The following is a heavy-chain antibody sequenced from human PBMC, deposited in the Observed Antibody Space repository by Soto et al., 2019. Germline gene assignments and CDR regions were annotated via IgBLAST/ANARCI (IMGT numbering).Heavy chain of an antibody. Sequence: QVQLVQSGAEVKKPGASVKVSCKVSGYTLTELSMHWVRQAPGKGLEWMGGFDPEDGETIYAQKFQGRVTMTEDTSTDTAYMELSSLRSEDTAVYYCATDHPPHLYDFWSGHARDAFDIWGQGTMVTVSS. J-gene: IGHJ3*02. V-gene: IGHV1-24*01. CDR1: GYTLTELS. CDR2: FDPEDGET. CDR3: ATDHPPHLYDFWSGHARDAFDI. D-gene: IGHD3-3*01.